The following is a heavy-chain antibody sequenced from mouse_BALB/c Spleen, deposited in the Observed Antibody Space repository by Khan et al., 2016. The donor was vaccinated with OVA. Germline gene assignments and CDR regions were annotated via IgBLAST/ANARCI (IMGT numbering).Heavy chain of an antibody. D-gene: IGHD2-10*01. CDR1: GYTFTSYV. J-gene: IGHJ4*01. CDR2: INPYNDGT. CDR3: TRCTYDGNPYAMDY. V-gene: IGHV1S136*01. Sequence: IQLVQSGPELVKPGASVKMSCKASGYTFTSYVMHWVKQKPGQGLEWIGYINPYNDGTKYNEKFKGKATLTSDKSSSTSYMELSSLTSEDSAVYYCTRCTYDGNPYAMDYWGQGTSVTVSS.